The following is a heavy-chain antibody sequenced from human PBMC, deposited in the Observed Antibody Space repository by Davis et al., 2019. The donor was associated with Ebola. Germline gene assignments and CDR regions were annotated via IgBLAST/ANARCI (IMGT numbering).Heavy chain of an antibody. CDR3: ARGWLRRGMDV. D-gene: IGHD3-10*01. CDR2: TYYNSKWYN. V-gene: IGHV6-1*01. J-gene: IGHJ6*04. CDR1: GDSVSSGG. Sequence: HSQTLSLTCAISGDSVSSGGWNWIRPSPSRGLEWLGRTYYNSKWYNDYAVSVKSRITINPDTSKNQVSLQLNSVTPEDTALYYCARGWLRRGMDVWGTGTTVIVSS.